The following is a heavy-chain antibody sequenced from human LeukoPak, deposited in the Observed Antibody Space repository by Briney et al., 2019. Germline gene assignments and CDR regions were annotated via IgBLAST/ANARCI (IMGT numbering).Heavy chain of an antibody. Sequence: ASVKVSCKASGYTFTSYAMHWVRQAPGQRLEWMGWINAGNGNTKYSQKFQGRVTITRDTSASTAYMELSSLRSEDTVVYYCARSEKVGATLYFDYWGQGTLVTVSS. CDR2: INAGNGNT. D-gene: IGHD1-26*01. CDR1: GYTFTSYA. CDR3: ARSEKVGATLYFDY. J-gene: IGHJ4*02. V-gene: IGHV1-3*01.